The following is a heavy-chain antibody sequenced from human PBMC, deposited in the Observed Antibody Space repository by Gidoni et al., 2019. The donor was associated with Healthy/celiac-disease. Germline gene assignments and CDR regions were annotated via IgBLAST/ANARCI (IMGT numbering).Heavy chain of an antibody. CDR3: ARDTGRTSGSYYDY. D-gene: IGHD1-26*01. J-gene: IGHJ4*02. V-gene: IGHV4-59*01. CDR2: IYYSGST. CDR1: GGCISSYY. Sequence: QVQLQESGPGLVKPSETLSLTCTVSGGCISSYYWSWIRQPPGKGLEWIGYIYYSGSTNYNPSLKSRVTISVDTSKNQFSLKLSSVTAADTAVYYCARDTGRTSGSYYDYWGQGTLVTVSS.